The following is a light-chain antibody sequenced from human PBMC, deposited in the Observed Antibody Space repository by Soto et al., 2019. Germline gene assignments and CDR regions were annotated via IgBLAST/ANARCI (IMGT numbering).Light chain of an antibody. V-gene: IGKV3-20*01. CDR2: AAS. CDR1: QTISSTY. CDR3: QQYGSSPT. Sequence: EIVLTQSPGTLSLSPGERATLSCRASQTISSTYIAWYQQKPGQAPRLLMYAASSRATGIPDRFSGTGSGTDFTLTISRLEPEDFAVYYCQQYGSSPTFGQGTRLE. J-gene: IGKJ5*01.